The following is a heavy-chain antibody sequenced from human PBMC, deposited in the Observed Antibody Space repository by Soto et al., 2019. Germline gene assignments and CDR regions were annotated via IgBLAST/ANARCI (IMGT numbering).Heavy chain of an antibody. CDR3: ARLAVAGTVYYYGMDV. CDR2: INSDGSST. CDR1: GFTFSSYW. V-gene: IGHV3-74*01. J-gene: IGHJ6*02. Sequence: GGSLRLSCAASGFTFSSYWMSWVRQAPGKGLVWVSRINSDGSSTSYADSVKGRFTISRDNAKNTLYLQMNSLRAEDTAVYYCARLAVAGTVYYYGMDVWGQGTTVTVSS. D-gene: IGHD6-19*01.